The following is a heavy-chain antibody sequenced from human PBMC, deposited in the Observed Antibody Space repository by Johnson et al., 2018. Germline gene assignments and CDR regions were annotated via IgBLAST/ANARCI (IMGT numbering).Heavy chain of an antibody. CDR2: ISYDGTNK. V-gene: IGHV3-30*18. D-gene: IGHD3-9*01. Sequence: QVQLQESGGGVVQPGRSLRLSCAASGFTFSSYGMHWVRQAPGKGLEWVAVISYDGTNKYYADSVKGRFTISRDNSKNTLYLQMNSRRAGDTAVYKCAKDGRLLGYLYWAFIFQHWGQGTLVTVSS. J-gene: IGHJ1*01. CDR3: AKDGRLLGYLYWAFIFQH. CDR1: GFTFSSYG.